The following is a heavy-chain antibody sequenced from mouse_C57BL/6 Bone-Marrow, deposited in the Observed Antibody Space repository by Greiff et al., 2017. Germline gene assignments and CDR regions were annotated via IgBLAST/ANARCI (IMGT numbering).Heavy chain of an antibody. CDR2: IWTGGGT. Sequence: QVQLQQSGPGLVAPSQSLSITCTVSGFSLTSYAISWIRQPPGKGLEWLGVIWTGGGTNYNSALKSRLSISKEKSKSPVFLKMNSLQTDDTARYYCARKGRGLRRESWFAYWGQGTLLTVSA. J-gene: IGHJ3*01. CDR1: GFSLTSYA. D-gene: IGHD2-4*01. CDR3: ARKGRGLRRESWFAY. V-gene: IGHV2-9-1*01.